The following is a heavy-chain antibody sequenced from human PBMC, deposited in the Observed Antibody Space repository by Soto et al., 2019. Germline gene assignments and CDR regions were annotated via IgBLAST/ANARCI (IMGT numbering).Heavy chain of an antibody. Sequence: EVQVFESGGGSVQPGGSLRLSCAASGFTFSTYAMSWVRQAPGKGLEWVSSISDSGGSTYYAESLKGRFTISRDNSKNTLYLQMHSLRAEDTAVYYCAKGRYGDYGWFDPWGQGTLVTVSS. CDR2: ISDSGGST. J-gene: IGHJ5*02. CDR3: AKGRYGDYGWFDP. D-gene: IGHD4-17*01. V-gene: IGHV3-23*01. CDR1: GFTFSTYA.